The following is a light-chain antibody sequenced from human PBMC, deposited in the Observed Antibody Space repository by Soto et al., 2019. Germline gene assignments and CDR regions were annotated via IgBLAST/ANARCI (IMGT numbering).Light chain of an antibody. CDR2: AVS. V-gene: IGLV2-14*03. Sequence: QSVLTQPASVSGSPGQSITISCSGTSSDIGSYDHVAWYQQFPGKSPKLIIYAVSDRPSGVSDRFSGSKSGISASLTISGLQTVDEADYYFISYTDRQSYLFXTGTKGTV. J-gene: IGLJ1*01. CDR3: ISYTDRQSYL. CDR1: SSDIGSYDH.